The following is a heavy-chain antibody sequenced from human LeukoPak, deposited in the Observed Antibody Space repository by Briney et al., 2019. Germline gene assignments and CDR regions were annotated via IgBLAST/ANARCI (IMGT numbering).Heavy chain of an antibody. CDR1: GYAITSGGYS. CDR3: ARSRQASGLFNS. V-gene: IGHV4-30-2*01. CDR2: IYDRGPA. Sequence: PSQTLSLTCTVSGYAITSGGYSWNWIRQPPGKGLEWIGCIYDRGPAYYNPSLKSRFTISVDRPKNQFFLNVTSLTAADTAVYYCARSRQASGLFNSWGQGTLVVVSS. D-gene: IGHD3-10*01. J-gene: IGHJ5*01.